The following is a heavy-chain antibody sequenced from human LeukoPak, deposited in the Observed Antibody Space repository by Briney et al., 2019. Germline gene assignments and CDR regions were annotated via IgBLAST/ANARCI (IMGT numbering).Heavy chain of an antibody. CDR1: GDSISNYY. Sequence: SETLSLTCSVSGDSISNYYWNWIRQPPEKGLEWIGFTRYSGSNNYNPSLKSRVTMSVDTSKNQFSLRLSSVTVADTAVYYCAKWAQSQNAFHIWGQGTMVTVSS. CDR2: TRYSGSN. J-gene: IGHJ3*02. CDR3: AKWAQSQNAFHI. V-gene: IGHV4-59*01. D-gene: IGHD2-8*01.